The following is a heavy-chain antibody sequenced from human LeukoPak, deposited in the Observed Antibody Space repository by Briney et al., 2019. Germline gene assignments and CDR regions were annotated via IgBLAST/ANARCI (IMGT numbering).Heavy chain of an antibody. CDR3: ARAVGGRYYDSSGLGD. Sequence: PSETLSLTCTVSGGSISSGGYYWSWIRQHPGKGLEWIGYIYYSGSTYYNPSLKSRVTISVDTSKNQFSLKLSSVTAADTAVYYCARAVGGRYYDSSGLGDWGQGTLVTVSS. V-gene: IGHV4-31*03. D-gene: IGHD3-22*01. CDR1: GGSISSGGYY. CDR2: IYYSGST. J-gene: IGHJ4*02.